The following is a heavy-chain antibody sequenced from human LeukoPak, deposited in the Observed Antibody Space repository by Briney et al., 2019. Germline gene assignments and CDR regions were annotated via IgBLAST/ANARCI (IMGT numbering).Heavy chain of an antibody. V-gene: IGHV3-30-3*01. D-gene: IGHD2-15*01. J-gene: IGHJ4*02. CDR3: ARPTSGRSPPGYFDY. CDR2: ISYDGSNK. CDR1: GFTFSNYA. Sequence: GRSLRLSCAGSGFTFSNYAIYWVRQAPGKGLEWMAVISYDGSNKYYADSVKGRFTISRDNSKNSLYLQMNSLRAEDTAVYYCARPTSGRSPPGYFDYWGQGTLVTVSS.